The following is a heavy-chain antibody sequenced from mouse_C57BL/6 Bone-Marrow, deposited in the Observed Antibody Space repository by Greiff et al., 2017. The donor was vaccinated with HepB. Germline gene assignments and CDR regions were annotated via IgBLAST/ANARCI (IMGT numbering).Heavy chain of an antibody. CDR3: ARSGLLPSY. Sequence: QVQLQQSGAELARPGASVKLSCKASGYTFTSYGISWVKQRTGQGLEWIGEIYPRSGNTYYNEKFKGKATLTADKSSSTAYMELRSLTSEDSAVYFCARSGLLPSYWGQGTLVTVSA. J-gene: IGHJ3*01. D-gene: IGHD2-3*01. CDR1: GYTFTSYG. CDR2: IYPRSGNT. V-gene: IGHV1-81*01.